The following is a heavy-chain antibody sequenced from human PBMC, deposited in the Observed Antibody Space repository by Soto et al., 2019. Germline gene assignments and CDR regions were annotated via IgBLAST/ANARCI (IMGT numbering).Heavy chain of an antibody. CDR3: ARDYSSGWPDAFDI. J-gene: IGHJ3*02. Sequence: GGSLRLSCAASGFTFSDYYMSWIRQAPGKGLEWVSYISSSGSTIYYADSVKGRFTISRDNAKNSLYLQMNSLRAEDTAVYYCARDYSSGWPDAFDIWGQGTMVTVSS. CDR1: GFTFSDYY. CDR2: ISSSGSTI. V-gene: IGHV3-11*01. D-gene: IGHD6-19*01.